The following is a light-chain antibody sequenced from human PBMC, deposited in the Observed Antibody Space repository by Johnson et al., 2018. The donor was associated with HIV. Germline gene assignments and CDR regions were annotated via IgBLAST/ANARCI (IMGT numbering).Light chain of an antibody. CDR3: GTWDSSLSYV. J-gene: IGLJ1*01. CDR1: SSNIGNNY. V-gene: IGLV1-51*02. Sequence: QSVLTQPPSVSAAPGQKVTISCSGSSSNIGNNYVSWYQQLPGTAPKLLIYENNKRPSGIPDRFSGSKSGTSATLGITGLQTGDEADYYCGTWDSSLSYVFGTGTNLTV. CDR2: ENN.